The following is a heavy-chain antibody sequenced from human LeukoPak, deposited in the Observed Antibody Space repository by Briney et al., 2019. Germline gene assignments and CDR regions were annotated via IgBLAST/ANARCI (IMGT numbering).Heavy chain of an antibody. CDR3: ARNQLGYCSSTSCYAGHYYYGMDV. J-gene: IGHJ6*02. CDR2: IKQDGSEK. Sequence: GGSLRLSCAASGFTFSSYWMSWVRQAPGKGLEWVANIKQDGSEKYYVDSVKGRFTISRDNAKNSLYLQMNSLRAEDTAVYYCARNQLGYCSSTSCYAGHYYYGMDVWGQGTTVTVSS. D-gene: IGHD2-2*01. V-gene: IGHV3-7*01. CDR1: GFTFSSYW.